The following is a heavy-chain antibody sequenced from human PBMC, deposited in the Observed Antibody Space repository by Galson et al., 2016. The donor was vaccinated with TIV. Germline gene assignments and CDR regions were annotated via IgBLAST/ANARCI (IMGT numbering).Heavy chain of an antibody. CDR3: ARSLTADYGDSLDY. CDR1: GFTFNTYA. V-gene: IGHV3-30-3*01. Sequence: SLRLSCAASGFTFNTYAIHWVRQAPGKGLEWVAVISNDGNTKHYADYVKGRFTISRDNSKNTVFLQMHSLRPDDTALYYCARSLTADYGDSLDYWGQGTLVTVSS. D-gene: IGHD4-17*01. CDR2: ISNDGNTK. J-gene: IGHJ4*02.